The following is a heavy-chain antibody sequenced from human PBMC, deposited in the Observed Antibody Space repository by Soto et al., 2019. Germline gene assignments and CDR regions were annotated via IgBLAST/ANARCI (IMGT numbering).Heavy chain of an antibody. CDR2: ISGSGGST. CDR3: AKVLRNSGYVPYYYGMDV. Sequence: PGGSLRLSCAASGFTFSSYAMSWVRQAPGKGLEWVSAISGSGGSTYYADSVKGRFTISRDNSKNTLYLQMNSLRAEDTAVYYCAKVLRNSGYVPYYYGMDVWGKGTTVTVSS. V-gene: IGHV3-23*01. J-gene: IGHJ6*04. CDR1: GFTFSSYA. D-gene: IGHD5-12*01.